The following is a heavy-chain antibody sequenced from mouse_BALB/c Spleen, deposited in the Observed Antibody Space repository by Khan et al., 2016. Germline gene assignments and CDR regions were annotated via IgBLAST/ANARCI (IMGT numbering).Heavy chain of an antibody. D-gene: IGHD2-1*01. CDR2: IHPSDSES. J-gene: IGHJ4*01. CDR1: GYSFTRYW. CDR3: TRSAYGNHPYYAMVY. Sequence: QVQLKQPGTELVRPGASVKLSCKASGYSFTRYWMNWVKQRPGQGLEWIGMIHPSDSESRLNQKFKDKATLTVDNSSSIAYMQLSSPTSEHSAVYYCTRSAYGNHPYYAMVYWGQGTSVTVSS. V-gene: IGHV1-61*01.